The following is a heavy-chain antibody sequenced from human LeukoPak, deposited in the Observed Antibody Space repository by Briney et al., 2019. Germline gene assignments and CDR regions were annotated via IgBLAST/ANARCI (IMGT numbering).Heavy chain of an antibody. CDR2: IKGDGSKK. J-gene: IGHJ3*02. V-gene: IGHV3-7*03. Sequence: GGSLRLSCATSGFIFSRDWMTWVRQAPGKGPEWVANIKGDGSKKNLVDSVRGRFTIPRDNAKNSLYLEMSSLRAEDTAVYYCARDSNPGDSSGYYDAFDIWGQGTKVTVSS. D-gene: IGHD3-22*01. CDR3: ARDSNPGDSSGYYDAFDI. CDR1: GFIFSRDW.